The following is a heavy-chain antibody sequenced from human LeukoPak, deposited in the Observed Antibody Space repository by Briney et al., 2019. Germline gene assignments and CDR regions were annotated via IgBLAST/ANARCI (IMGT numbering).Heavy chain of an antibody. J-gene: IGHJ4*02. D-gene: IGHD2-2*01. CDR1: GFTFSAYW. CDR2: IKQDGSEK. CDR3: ARDTPGEESH. V-gene: IGHV3-7*01. Sequence: PGGSLRLSCSASGFTFSAYWMSWVRQAPGKGLEWVASIKQDGSEKYYVDSVKGRFTISRDNAKNSLYLQMNSLRGEDTAVYYCARDTPGEESHWGQGTLVTVSS.